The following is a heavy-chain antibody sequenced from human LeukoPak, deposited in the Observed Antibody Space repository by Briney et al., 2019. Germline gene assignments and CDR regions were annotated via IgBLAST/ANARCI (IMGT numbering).Heavy chain of an antibody. Sequence: GGSLRLSCAASGFTFSSYSMGWVRQAPGKGLEWVANIKQDGSERYYVDSVKGRFTISRDNGKNSLYLQMNSLRAEDTAVYYCANSHFWSGFYWGQGTLVTVSS. J-gene: IGHJ4*02. CDR3: ANSHFWSGFY. D-gene: IGHD3-3*01. V-gene: IGHV3-7*01. CDR1: GFTFSSYS. CDR2: IKQDGSER.